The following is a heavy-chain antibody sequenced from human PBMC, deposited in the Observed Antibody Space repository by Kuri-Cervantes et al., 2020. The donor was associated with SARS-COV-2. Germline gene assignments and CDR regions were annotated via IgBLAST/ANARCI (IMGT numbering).Heavy chain of an antibody. CDR1: GYTFTSYG. D-gene: IGHD5-18*01. CDR3: ARDVDTAMVTGWFDP. CDR2: ISAYNGNT. V-gene: IGHV1-18*01. Sequence: ASVKVSCKASGYTFTSYGISWVRQAPGQGLEWMGWISAYNGNTNYAQKFQGRVTMTRDTSTSTVYMELSSLRSEDTAVYYCARDVDTAMVTGWFDPWGQGTLVTVSS. J-gene: IGHJ5*02.